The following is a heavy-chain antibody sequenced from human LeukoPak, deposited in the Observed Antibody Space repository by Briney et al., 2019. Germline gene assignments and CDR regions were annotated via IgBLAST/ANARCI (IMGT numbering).Heavy chain of an antibody. CDR2: INHSGST. CDR3: ASFGPVDY. V-gene: IGHV4-34*01. D-gene: IGHD3-16*01. J-gene: IGHJ4*02. Sequence: PSGTLSLTCAVYGGSFSGYYWSWIRQPPGKGLEWIGEINHSGSTNYNPSLKSRVTISVDTSKNQFSLKLSSVTAADTAVYYCASFGPVDYWGQGTLVTVSS. CDR1: GGSFSGYY.